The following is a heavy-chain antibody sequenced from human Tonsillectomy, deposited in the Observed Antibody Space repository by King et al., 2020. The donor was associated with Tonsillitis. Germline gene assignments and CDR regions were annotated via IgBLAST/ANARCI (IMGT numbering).Heavy chain of an antibody. J-gene: IGHJ4*02. CDR3: ARGYYDYVWGSYRPTLYYFDY. V-gene: IGHV4-61*01. Sequence: VQLQESGPGLVKPSETLSLTCTVSGGSVSSGSYYWSRIRQPPGKGLEWIGYIYYSGSTNYNPSLKSRVTISVDTSKNQFSLKLSSVTAADTAVYYCARGYYDYVWGSYRPTLYYFDYWGQGTLVTVSS. D-gene: IGHD3-16*02. CDR2: IYYSGST. CDR1: GGSVSSGSYY.